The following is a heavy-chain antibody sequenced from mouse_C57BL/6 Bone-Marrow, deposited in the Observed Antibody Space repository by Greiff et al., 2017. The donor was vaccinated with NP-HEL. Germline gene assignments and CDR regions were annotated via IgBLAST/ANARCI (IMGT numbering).Heavy chain of an antibody. J-gene: IGHJ2*01. D-gene: IGHD1-1*01. CDR3: ARSDYYGSSPDY. CDR1: GYAFSSSW. V-gene: IGHV1-82*01. Sequence: LQESGPELVKPGASVKISCKASGYAFSSSWMNWVKQRPGKGLEWIGRIYPGDGDTNYNGKFKGKATLTADKSSSTAYMQLSSLTSEDSAVYCCARSDYYGSSPDYWGQGTTLTVSS. CDR2: IYPGDGDT.